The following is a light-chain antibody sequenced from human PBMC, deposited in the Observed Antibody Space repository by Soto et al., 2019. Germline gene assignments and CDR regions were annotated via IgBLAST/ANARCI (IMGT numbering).Light chain of an antibody. Sequence: EIVVTQSPATLSVSPGERATLSCRASQSISSNLAWYQKKPGQAPRLLIYGASIRATGIPSRFSGSGSGTESTLTINSLQSEDFAVYYCQQYNNWPRGTFGQGTKVEIK. V-gene: IGKV3-15*01. CDR3: QQYNNWPRGT. CDR1: QSISSN. CDR2: GAS. J-gene: IGKJ1*01.